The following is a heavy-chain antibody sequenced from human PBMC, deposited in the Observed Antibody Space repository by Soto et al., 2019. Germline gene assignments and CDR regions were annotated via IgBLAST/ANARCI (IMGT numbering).Heavy chain of an antibody. CDR1: GYSFTSYW. D-gene: IGHD3-3*01. CDR3: AXLMLYDDFWSGYFWFDP. CDR2: IYPGDSDT. V-gene: IGHV5-51*01. Sequence: GEAVKISLKGSGYSFTSYWIGWVRQMPGKGLGWMGIIYPGDSDTRYSPSFQGQVTISADKSIRTACLQWSRLKASDTAMYYCAXLMLYDDFWSGYFWFDPWGQGTLVTVSS. J-gene: IGHJ5*02.